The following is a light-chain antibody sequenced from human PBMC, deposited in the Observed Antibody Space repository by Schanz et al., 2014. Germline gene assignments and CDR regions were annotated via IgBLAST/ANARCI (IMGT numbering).Light chain of an antibody. V-gene: IGKV3-11*01. CDR3: QQRSDWPPIFT. Sequence: EIVMTQSPATLSLSPGERATLSCRASQSVSSYLAWYQQKRGQAPRLLIYDASKRATGIPARFSGRGSGTDFTLTISGLEPEDSAVYYCQQRSDWPPIFTFGPGTTVHLK. CDR2: DAS. J-gene: IGKJ3*01. CDR1: QSVSSY.